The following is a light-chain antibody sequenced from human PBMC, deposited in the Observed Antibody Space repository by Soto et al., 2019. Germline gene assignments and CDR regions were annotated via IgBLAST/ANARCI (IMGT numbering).Light chain of an antibody. V-gene: IGKV3-11*01. J-gene: IGKJ1*01. CDR3: QHRSNWPPVT. Sequence: EIVLTQSPATLSLSPGERATLSCRASQSISNYLAWYQQKPGQAPRLLIYDASNRATGIPARFSGSGSGTDFTLTISSLEPEDFAVYYCQHRSNWPPVTFGQGTKVEIK. CDR1: QSISNY. CDR2: DAS.